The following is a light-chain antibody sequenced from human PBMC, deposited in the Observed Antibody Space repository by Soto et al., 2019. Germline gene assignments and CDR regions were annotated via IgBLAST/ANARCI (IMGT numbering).Light chain of an antibody. CDR3: SSYAGGIIWV. CDR1: SSDVATYNL. J-gene: IGLJ3*02. V-gene: IGLV2-23*01. Sequence: QSALTQPASVSGSPGQSITISCTGTSSDVATYNLVSWYQHHPGKAPKLIIYEGIKRPSGVSNRFSGSRSGNTASLTISGLQAEEEADYFCSSYAGGIIWVFGGGTKMTVL. CDR2: EGI.